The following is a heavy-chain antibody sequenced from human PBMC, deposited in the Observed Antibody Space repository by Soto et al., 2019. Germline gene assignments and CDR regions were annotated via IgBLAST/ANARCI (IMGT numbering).Heavy chain of an antibody. CDR1: GFTFSSYA. V-gene: IGHV3-23*01. J-gene: IGHJ4*02. Sequence: GGSLRLSCAASGFTFSSYAMSWVRQAPGKGLEWVSAISGSGGSTYYADSVKGRFTISRDNSMHTLYLQMSSLTAEDTAVYFCAKAVATTIDIDYWGQGTLVTVSS. CDR3: AKAVATTIDIDY. D-gene: IGHD1-26*01. CDR2: ISGSGGST.